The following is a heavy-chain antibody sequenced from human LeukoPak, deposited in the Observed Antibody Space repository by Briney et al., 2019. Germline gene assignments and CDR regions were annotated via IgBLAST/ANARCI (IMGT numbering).Heavy chain of an antibody. CDR2: MYTGGTT. CDR3: AKDEVTSGGGLAS. V-gene: IGHV3-53*01. J-gene: IGHJ4*02. D-gene: IGHD2-21*02. CDR1: GFTVSGTH. Sequence: GGSLRLSCAASGFTVSGTHMSWVRQAPGKGLEWVSAMYTGGTTYYADSVKGRVTISRDNSKNTLYLHMNSLRAEDTAVYYCAKDEVTSGGGLASWGQGTLVTVSS.